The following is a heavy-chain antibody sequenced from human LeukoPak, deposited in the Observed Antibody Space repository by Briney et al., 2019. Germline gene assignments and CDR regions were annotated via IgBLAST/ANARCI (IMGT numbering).Heavy chain of an antibody. V-gene: IGHV1-58*02. Sequence: SVKVSCKASGFTFTSSAMQWVRQARGQRLEWIGWIVVGSGNTNYAQKFQERVTITRDMSTSTAYMELSSLRSEDTAVYYCAAHFDYYDSSGYNDYWGQGTLVTVSS. CDR2: IVVGSGNT. CDR1: GFTFTSSA. J-gene: IGHJ4*02. D-gene: IGHD3-22*01. CDR3: AAHFDYYDSSGYNDY.